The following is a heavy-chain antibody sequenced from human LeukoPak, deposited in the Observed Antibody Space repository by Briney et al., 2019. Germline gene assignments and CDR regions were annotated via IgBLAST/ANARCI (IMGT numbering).Heavy chain of an antibody. J-gene: IGHJ6*02. CDR1: GGSISSGGYS. CDR3: ARERHYTMDV. Sequence: SETLSLTCAVSGGSISSGGYSWSWIWQPPGKGLEWIGYIYHSGSTYYNPSLKSRVTISVDRSKNQFSLKLSSVTAADTAVYYCARERHYTMDVWGQGTTVTVSS. CDR2: IYHSGST. V-gene: IGHV4-30-2*01. D-gene: IGHD3-10*01.